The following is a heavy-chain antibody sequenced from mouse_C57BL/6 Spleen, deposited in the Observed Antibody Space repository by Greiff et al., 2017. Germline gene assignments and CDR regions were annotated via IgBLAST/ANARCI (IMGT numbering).Heavy chain of an antibody. CDR3: ARYYYGSGGYFDV. Sequence: QVQLQQSGAELVMPGASVKLSCKASGYTFTSYWMHWVKQRPGQGLEWIGEIDPSDSYTNYNQKFKGKSTLTVDKSSSTAYMQLSSLTSEDSAVYYCARYYYGSGGYFDVWGTGTTVTVSS. J-gene: IGHJ1*03. V-gene: IGHV1-69*01. D-gene: IGHD1-1*01. CDR2: IDPSDSYT. CDR1: GYTFTSYW.